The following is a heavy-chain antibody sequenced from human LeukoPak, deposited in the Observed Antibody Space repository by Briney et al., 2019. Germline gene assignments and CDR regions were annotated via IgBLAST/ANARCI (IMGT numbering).Heavy chain of an antibody. CDR1: GGSISNSSYY. CDR2: IYYSGST. Sequence: SETLSLTCTVSGGSISNSSYYWGWIRQPPGKGLEWLGSIYYSGSTYYNPSLKSRVTISVDTSKNHFSLKVSSVTAADTAVCYCARAAAEYNILTGYHSYYFDYWGQGTLVTVSS. V-gene: IGHV4-39*07. CDR3: ARAAAEYNILTGYHSYYFDY. D-gene: IGHD3-9*01. J-gene: IGHJ4*02.